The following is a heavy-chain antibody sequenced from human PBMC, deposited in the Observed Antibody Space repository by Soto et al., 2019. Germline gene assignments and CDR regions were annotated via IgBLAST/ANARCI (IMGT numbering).Heavy chain of an antibody. V-gene: IGHV4-4*02. Sequence: QVQLQESGPGLVKPSGTLSLTCAVSSGSISSSNWWSWVRQPPGKGLEWIGEIYHSGSTNYNPSLKGRVHIYVDKYKNQYSLKLSSVAAGDTAVYYCAIWGGGSGSYYTSNWFDPWGQGTMVTVSS. D-gene: IGHD3-10*01. CDR2: IYHSGST. J-gene: IGHJ5*02. CDR1: SGSISSSNW. CDR3: AIWGGGSGSYYTSNWFDP.